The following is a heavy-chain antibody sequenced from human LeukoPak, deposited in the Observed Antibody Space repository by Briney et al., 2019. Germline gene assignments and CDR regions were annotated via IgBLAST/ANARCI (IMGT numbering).Heavy chain of an antibody. Sequence: GGSLRLSCAASGFAFSSFAMGWVRQSPGKGLEWLSTINGGGNTTFYSDSVKGRFTISRDNSKNTLYLHMDSLRPDDTAIYYCTKELHVAVAVADYYYFYMDVWDGGTAVTVSS. CDR3: TKELHVAVAVADYYYFYMDV. V-gene: IGHV3-23*01. D-gene: IGHD6-19*01. CDR2: INGGGNTT. CDR1: GFAFSSFA. J-gene: IGHJ6*03.